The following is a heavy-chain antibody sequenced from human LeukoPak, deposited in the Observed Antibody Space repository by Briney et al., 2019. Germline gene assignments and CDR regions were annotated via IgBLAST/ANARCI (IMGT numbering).Heavy chain of an antibody. CDR3: ASTTVTAREKYYFEY. Sequence: GESLKISCKGSGHNFTTYWIGWVRQMPGKGLEWMGIIYLGDSDTRYSPSFQGQVTISADKSISTAYLQWSSLKASDTAMYYCASTTVTAREKYYFEYWGQGTLVTVSS. V-gene: IGHV5-51*01. CDR1: GHNFTTYW. J-gene: IGHJ4*02. D-gene: IGHD4-17*01. CDR2: IYLGDSDT.